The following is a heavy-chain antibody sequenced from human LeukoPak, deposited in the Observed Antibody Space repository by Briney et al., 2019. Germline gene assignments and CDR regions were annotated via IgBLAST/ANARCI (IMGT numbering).Heavy chain of an antibody. CDR1: RFSFSDYW. CDR3: ARSGRYCDDHFDY. J-gene: IGHJ4*02. Sequence: GGSLTLSCAASRFSFSDYWTTWVRQAPGKGLEWVAYINQDGSDIYYMDSVKGRFTISRDNAKNSLYLQMNSLIAEDTAVYYCARSGRYCDDHFDYWGQGTLVTVSS. D-gene: IGHD6-19*01. CDR2: INQDGSDI. V-gene: IGHV3-7*01.